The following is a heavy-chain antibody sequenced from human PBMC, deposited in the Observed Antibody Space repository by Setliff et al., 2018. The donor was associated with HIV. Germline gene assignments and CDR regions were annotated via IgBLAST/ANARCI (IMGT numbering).Heavy chain of an antibody. CDR2: VYSTGST. CDR3: ARVATGPESFDI. V-gene: IGHV4-59*01. J-gene: IGHJ3*02. CDR1: GDSINNYY. D-gene: IGHD3-9*01. Sequence: PSETLSLTCTVSGDSINNYYWSWIRQPPGKGLEWICYVYSTGSTNSKSSLKRRVTISVDTSKNQFSLKLSSVTAADTAVYYCARVATGPESFDIWGQGTMVTVSS.